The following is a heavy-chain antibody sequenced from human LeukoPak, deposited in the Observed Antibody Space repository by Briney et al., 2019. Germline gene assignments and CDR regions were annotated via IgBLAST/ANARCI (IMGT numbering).Heavy chain of an antibody. D-gene: IGHD3-3*01. V-gene: IGHV3-30*02. CDR1: GFTFSSYG. J-gene: IGHJ4*02. CDR3: AKRTNYDFWSEGFDY. CDR2: IRYDGSNK. Sequence: TGGSLRLSCAASGFTFSSYGMHWVRQAPGKGLEWVAFIRYDGSNKYYADSVKGRFTISRDNSKNTLYMQMNSLRAEDTAVYYCAKRTNYDFWSEGFDYWGQGTLVTVSS.